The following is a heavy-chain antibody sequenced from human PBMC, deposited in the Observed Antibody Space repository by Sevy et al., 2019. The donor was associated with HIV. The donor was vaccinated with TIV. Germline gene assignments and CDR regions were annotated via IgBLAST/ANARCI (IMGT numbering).Heavy chain of an antibody. CDR3: ARDKYYDVSGSFDY. Sequence: ASVKVSCKASGGIFRSNAISWVRQAPGQGLEWMGGIIAVFGTTNYAQKFQGRFTVTADESRSTAYMELSSLRSEDTAVYYCARDKYYDVSGSFDYWGQGTQVTVSS. V-gene: IGHV1-69*13. D-gene: IGHD3-10*01. CDR2: IIAVFGTT. CDR1: GGIFRSNA. J-gene: IGHJ4*01.